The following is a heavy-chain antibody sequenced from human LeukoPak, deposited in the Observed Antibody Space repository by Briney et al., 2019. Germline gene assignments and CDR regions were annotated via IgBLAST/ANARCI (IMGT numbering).Heavy chain of an antibody. CDR2: IHYSGST. Sequence: SETLSLTCTVSGGSISSSSYYWGWIRQPPGKGLEWIGSIHYSGSTFYNPSLKSRVTISVDTSKNQFSLKLSSVTAADTAVYYCARVEYRGSRGYSVYCFDYWGQGSLVTVSS. CDR3: ARVEYRGSRGYSVYCFDY. CDR1: GGSISSSSYY. V-gene: IGHV4-39*07. J-gene: IGHJ4*02. D-gene: IGHD3-22*01.